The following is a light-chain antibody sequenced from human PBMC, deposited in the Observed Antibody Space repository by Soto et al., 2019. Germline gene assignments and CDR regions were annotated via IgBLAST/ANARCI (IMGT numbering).Light chain of an antibody. CDR2: EGS. CDR1: SSDVGSYNL. Sequence: QSALTQPASVYGSPGQSITISCTGTSSDVGSYNLVSWYQQHPGKAPKLMIYEGSKRPSGVSNRFSGSKSGNTASLTISGLQAEDEADYYCCSYAGSSTYAFGTGTKVTVL. J-gene: IGLJ1*01. V-gene: IGLV2-23*01. CDR3: CSYAGSSTYA.